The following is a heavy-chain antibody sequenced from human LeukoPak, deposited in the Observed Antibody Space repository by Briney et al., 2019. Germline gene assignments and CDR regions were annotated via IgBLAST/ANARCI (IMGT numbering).Heavy chain of an antibody. D-gene: IGHD3-10*01. CDR3: ARVRGITMVRGAILDP. CDR2: INPSGGST. J-gene: IGHJ5*02. Sequence: ASVKVSCKASGYTFTSYYMHWVRQAPGQGLEWMGIINPSGGSTSYAQKFQGGVTMTRDTSASTVYMELSSLRSEDTAVYYCARVRGITMVRGAILDPWGQGTLVTVSS. V-gene: IGHV1-46*01. CDR1: GYTFTSYY.